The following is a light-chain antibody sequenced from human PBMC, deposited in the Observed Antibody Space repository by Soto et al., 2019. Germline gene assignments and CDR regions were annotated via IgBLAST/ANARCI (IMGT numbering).Light chain of an antibody. Sequence: EIVLTQSPGTLSLSPGERATLSCRASQSVSSSYLAWYQQKPGQAPRLLIYGASSRATGTPDRFSGSGSGTDFTLTISRLDPEDFAVYYCQQYGSSQTFGQGTKVDIK. J-gene: IGKJ1*01. CDR1: QSVSSSY. V-gene: IGKV3-20*01. CDR3: QQYGSSQT. CDR2: GAS.